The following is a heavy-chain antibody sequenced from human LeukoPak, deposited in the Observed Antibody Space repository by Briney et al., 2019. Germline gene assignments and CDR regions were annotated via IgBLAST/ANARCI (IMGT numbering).Heavy chain of an antibody. Sequence: GGSLRLSCAASGFTFSSYSMNWVRQAPGKGLEWVSSISSSSSYIYYADSVKGRFTISRDNSKNTLYLQMNSLRAEDTAVYYCARALASYYYYGMDVWGQGTTVTVSS. J-gene: IGHJ6*02. CDR1: GFTFSSYS. V-gene: IGHV3-21*03. CDR2: ISSSSSYI. CDR3: ARALASYYYYGMDV.